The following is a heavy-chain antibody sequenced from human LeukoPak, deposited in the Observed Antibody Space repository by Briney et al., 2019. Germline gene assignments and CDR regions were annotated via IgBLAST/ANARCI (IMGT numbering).Heavy chain of an antibody. CDR2: INHSGST. D-gene: IGHD3-10*01. J-gene: IGHJ3*02. Sequence: SETLSLTCAVYGGSFSGYYWSWIRQPPGKGLEWIGEINHSGSTNYNPSLKSRVTISVDTSKNQFSLKLSSVTAADTAVYYCARGLLWLGELCAFDIWGQGTMVTVSS. CDR3: ARGLLWLGELCAFDI. CDR1: GGSFSGYY. V-gene: IGHV4-34*01.